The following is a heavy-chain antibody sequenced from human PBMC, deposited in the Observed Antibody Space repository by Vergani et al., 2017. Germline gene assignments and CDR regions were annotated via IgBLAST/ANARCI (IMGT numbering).Heavy chain of an antibody. J-gene: IGHJ6*02. V-gene: IGHV3-72*01. Sequence: EVQLVESGGGLVQPGGSLRLSCAASGFTFSDHYMDWVRQAPGKGLEWVGRTRNKANSYTTEYAASVKGRFTISRDDSKNSLYLQMNSLKTEDTAVYYWARESGAVAAEGGYYYGMDVWGQGTTVTVSS. D-gene: IGHD6-19*01. CDR1: GFTFSDHY. CDR3: ARESGAVAAEGGYYYGMDV. CDR2: TRNKANSYTT.